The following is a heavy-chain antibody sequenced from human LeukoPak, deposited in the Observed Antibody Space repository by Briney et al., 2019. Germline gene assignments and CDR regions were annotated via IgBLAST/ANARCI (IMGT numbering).Heavy chain of an antibody. D-gene: IGHD6-6*01. V-gene: IGHV4-39*07. J-gene: IGHJ5*02. CDR1: GGSISSSSYY. CDR3: ARTKTSESSIAWNWFDP. Sequence: PSETLSLTCTVSGGSISSSSYYWGWIRQPPGKGLEWIGSIYYSGSTYYNPSLKSRVTISVDTSKNQFSLKLSSVTAADTAVYYCARTKTSESSIAWNWFDPWGQGTLVTVSS. CDR2: IYYSGST.